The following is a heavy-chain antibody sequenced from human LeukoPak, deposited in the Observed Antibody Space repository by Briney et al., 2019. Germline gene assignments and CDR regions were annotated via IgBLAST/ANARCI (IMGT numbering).Heavy chain of an antibody. CDR1: GYSFTTNW. V-gene: IGHV5-51*01. D-gene: IGHD2-2*01. Sequence: HGESLKISCKGSGYSFTTNWSGGVRQLPGKGLEPMGIIFPGDSDTRYTPSFQGQVIISADKSTGTVYLQWTSLKASDTAIYYCARLECSSTTCPFAYWGQGTLVTVSS. CDR2: IFPGDSDT. J-gene: IGHJ4*02. CDR3: ARLECSSTTCPFAY.